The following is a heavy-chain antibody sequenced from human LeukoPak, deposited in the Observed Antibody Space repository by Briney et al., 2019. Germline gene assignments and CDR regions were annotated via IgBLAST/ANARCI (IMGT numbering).Heavy chain of an antibody. CDR3: SRPGGVASRSGFYRGYYYMDV. CDR1: GGCFSGYY. V-gene: IGHV4-34*01. Sequence: PSETLSLTCAVSGGCFSGYYWNWIRQSPGKGLEWIGEINHSGSTNFNPSLKSRVSISVDTSKNQFSLKLSSVTAADTGVYYCSRPGGVASRSGFYRGYYYMDVWGKGTTVIDSS. CDR2: INHSGST. J-gene: IGHJ6*03. D-gene: IGHD3-3*01.